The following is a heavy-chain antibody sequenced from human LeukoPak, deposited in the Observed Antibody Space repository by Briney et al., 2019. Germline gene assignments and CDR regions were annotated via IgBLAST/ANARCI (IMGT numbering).Heavy chain of an antibody. CDR3: AREHAGYSTYYYYMDV. CDR2: INWDGGST. Sequence: AGGSLRLSCAAAGFTFDDYGMSWVRQAPGKGLEWVAGINWDGGSTGYADSVKGRFTISRDNAKNSLYLQMNSLRAEDTALYYCAREHAGYSTYYYYMDVWGKGPTVTVSS. V-gene: IGHV3-20*04. J-gene: IGHJ6*03. CDR1: GFTFDDYG. D-gene: IGHD5-24*01.